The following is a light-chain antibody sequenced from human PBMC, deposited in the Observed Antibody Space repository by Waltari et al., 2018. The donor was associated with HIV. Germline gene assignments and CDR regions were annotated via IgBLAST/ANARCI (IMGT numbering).Light chain of an antibody. CDR1: QSVLYSSNNKNY. V-gene: IGKV4-1*01. Sequence: DIVMTQSPDSLAVSLGERATINCKSSQSVLYSSNNKNYLAWYQQKPGQPPKLLIYWASTRESGVPDRISGSGSGTEFTLTISSLQAEDVAVYYCQQYYSPPPTFGQGTKVEIK. CDR2: WAS. J-gene: IGKJ1*01. CDR3: QQYYSPPPT.